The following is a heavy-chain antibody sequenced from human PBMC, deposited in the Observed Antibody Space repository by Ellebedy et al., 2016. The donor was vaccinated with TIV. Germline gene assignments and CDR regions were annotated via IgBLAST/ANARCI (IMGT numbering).Heavy chain of an antibody. Sequence: SQTLSLTCAVSGGSLRGYYWSWIRQPPRKGLEWIGEINPSGVINYDPSLKSRVTISADTSKNQVSLRLSSVSAADTAIYFCAKGLGGLQLWFDPWGQGTLVTVSS. CDR2: INPSGVI. CDR3: AKGLGGLQLWFDP. D-gene: IGHD1-1*01. J-gene: IGHJ5*02. V-gene: IGHV4-34*01. CDR1: GGSLRGYY.